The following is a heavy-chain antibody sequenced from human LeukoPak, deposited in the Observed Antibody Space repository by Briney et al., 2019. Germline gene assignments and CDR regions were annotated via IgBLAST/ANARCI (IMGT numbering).Heavy chain of an antibody. CDR1: GFTFSSYA. CDR3: ARGGYSSSWYSTNYYYYYGMDV. Sequence: GRSLRLSCAASGFTFSSYALHWVRQAPGKGLEWVAVISYDGNNKYYADSVKGRFTISRDNSKNTLYLQMNSLRAEDTAVYYCARGGYSSSWYSTNYYYYYGMDVWGQGTTVTVS. V-gene: IGHV3-30-3*01. CDR2: ISYDGNNK. J-gene: IGHJ6*02. D-gene: IGHD6-13*01.